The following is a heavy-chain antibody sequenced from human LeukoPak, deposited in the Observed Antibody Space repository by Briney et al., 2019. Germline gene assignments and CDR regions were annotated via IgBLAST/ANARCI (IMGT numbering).Heavy chain of an antibody. D-gene: IGHD3-22*01. CDR2: IYPGDSET. J-gene: IGHJ4*02. CDR3: ARLDEGFYYDGSGYMF. V-gene: IGHV5-51*01. Sequence: GESLKISCKGSGYRFSLYRIAWVRQIPGKGLEWMGIIYPGDSETTYSPSFQGHVTISADKTINTAYLQWNTLKVSDTAMYYCARLDEGFYYDGSGYMFWGQGTLVTVSS. CDR1: GYRFSLYR.